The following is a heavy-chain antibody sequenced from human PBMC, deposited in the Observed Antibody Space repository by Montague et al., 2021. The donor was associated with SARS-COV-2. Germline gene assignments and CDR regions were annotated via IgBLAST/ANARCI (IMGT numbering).Heavy chain of an antibody. Sequence: SETLSLTCTVSGASITSSNWCNWVRQPPRKGLEWIGQIYHSGSTNYNPSLKSRLTLSLDKSKNQFSLSLSSVTAADTAVYYCARQIQQVVLSPANLTNWFDPWGLGTLVTVAS. D-gene: IGHD2-15*01. V-gene: IGHV4-4*02. CDR3: ARQIQQVVLSPANLTNWFDP. J-gene: IGHJ5*02. CDR1: GASITSSNW. CDR2: IYHSGST.